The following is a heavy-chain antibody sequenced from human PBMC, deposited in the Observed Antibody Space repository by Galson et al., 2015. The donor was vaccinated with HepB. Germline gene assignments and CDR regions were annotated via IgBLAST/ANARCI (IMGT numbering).Heavy chain of an antibody. J-gene: IGHJ4*02. D-gene: IGHD2-2*01. Sequence: SVKVSCKVSGYTLTELSMHWVRQAPGKGLEWMGGFDPEDGETIYAQKFQGRVTMTEDTSTDTAYMELSSLRSEDTAVYYCATGPTRTSPFGYWGQGTLVTVSS. CDR2: FDPEDGET. CDR1: GYTLTELS. CDR3: ATGPTRTSPFGY. V-gene: IGHV1-24*01.